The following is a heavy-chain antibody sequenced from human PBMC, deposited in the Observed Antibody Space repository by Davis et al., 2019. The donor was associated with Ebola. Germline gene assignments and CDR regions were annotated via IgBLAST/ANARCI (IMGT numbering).Heavy chain of an antibody. CDR2: IYYSGST. CDR3: ALSGSYYPHGMDV. V-gene: IGHV4-61*01. Sequence: MPSETLSLTCTVPGGSVSIGSYYWSWIRQPPGKGLEWIGYIYYSGSTNYNPSLKSRVTISVDTSKNQFSLKLSSVTAADTAVYYCALSGSYYPHGMDVWGLGTTVTVSS. D-gene: IGHD1-26*01. CDR1: GGSVSIGSYY. J-gene: IGHJ6*02.